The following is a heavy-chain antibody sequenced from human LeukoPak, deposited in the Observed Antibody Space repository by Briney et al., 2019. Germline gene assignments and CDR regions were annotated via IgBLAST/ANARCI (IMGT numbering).Heavy chain of an antibody. V-gene: IGHV4-59*12. CDR1: GDSISTYY. CDR2: IYYTGST. CDR3: ARSMITFGGAGDAFDI. Sequence: SETLSLTCTVSGDSISTYYWSWIRQPPGKGLEWIGYIYYTGSTNYNPSLKSRVTISVDTSKNQFSLKLSSVTAADTAVYYCARSMITFGGAGDAFDIWGQGTMVTVSS. D-gene: IGHD3-16*01. J-gene: IGHJ3*02.